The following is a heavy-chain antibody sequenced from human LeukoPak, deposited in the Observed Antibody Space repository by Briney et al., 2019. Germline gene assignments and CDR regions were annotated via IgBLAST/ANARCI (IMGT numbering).Heavy chain of an antibody. CDR3: ARDGLGSGSSCKITKDY. D-gene: IGHD3-10*01. CDR2: IGGSGDTT. Sequence: PGGSLRLSCAASGFTFSRYAMSWVRQAPGRGLEWVSGIGGSGDTTYYAKSVEGRFTVSRDNSNNWLFLQMHSLRAEDTALYYCARDGLGSGSSCKITKDYSGKGTLVTVSS. J-gene: IGHJ4*03. V-gene: IGHV3-23*01. CDR1: GFTFSRYA.